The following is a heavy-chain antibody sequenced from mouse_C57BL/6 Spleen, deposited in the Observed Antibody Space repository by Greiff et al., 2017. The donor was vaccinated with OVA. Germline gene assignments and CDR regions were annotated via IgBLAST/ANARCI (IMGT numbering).Heavy chain of an antibody. CDR2: INPNYGTT. CDR1: GYSFTDYN. V-gene: IGHV1-39*01. Sequence: EVKLQESGPELVKPGASVKISCKASGYSFTDYNMNWVKQSNGKSLEWIGVINPNYGTTSYDQKFKGKATLTVDQSSSTAYMQLNSLTSEDSAVYYCARGDYYGSPLFDYWGQGTTLTVSS. CDR3: ARGDYYGSPLFDY. D-gene: IGHD1-1*01. J-gene: IGHJ2*01.